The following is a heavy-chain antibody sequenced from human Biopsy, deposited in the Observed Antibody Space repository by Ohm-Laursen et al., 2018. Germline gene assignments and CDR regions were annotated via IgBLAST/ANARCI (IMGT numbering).Heavy chain of an antibody. CDR1: GFSFSDYH. CDR3: ARDTRWSPYSMDV. V-gene: IGHV3-11*01. CDR2: ISGGGTI. Sequence: SLRLSCSALGFSFSDYHMRWIRQAPGRGLEWVSYISGGGTIYYGDSMKGRVTISRDSAKNSLYLQMHSLRAEDTAVYYCARDTRWSPYSMDVWGQGTTVTVSS. D-gene: IGHD4-23*01. J-gene: IGHJ6*02.